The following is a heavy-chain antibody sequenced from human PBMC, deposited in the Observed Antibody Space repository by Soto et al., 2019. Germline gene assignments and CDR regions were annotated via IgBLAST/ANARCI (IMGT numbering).Heavy chain of an antibody. D-gene: IGHD3-10*01. CDR2: VYHNGNA. Sequence: SETLSLTCTVSGSSISTPGYSWSWFRQPPGKAPEWIGYVYHNGNAYPKPSLKSRVTISRDGAKNQFPLKMTTVPAADTGLYYGAATPYYYYGLDVWGQGTRVTVSS. V-gene: IGHV4-30-2*01. CDR1: GSSISTPGYS. J-gene: IGHJ6*02. CDR3: AATPYYYYGLDV.